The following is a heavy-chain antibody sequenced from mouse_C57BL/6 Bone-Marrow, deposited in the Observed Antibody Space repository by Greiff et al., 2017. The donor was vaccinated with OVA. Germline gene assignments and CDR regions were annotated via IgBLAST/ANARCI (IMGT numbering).Heavy chain of an antibody. CDR3: ATRYGYDGYFDV. V-gene: IGHV1-52*01. Sequence: QVQLQQPGAELVRPGSSVKLSCKASGYTFTSYWMHWVKQRPIQGLEWIGNIDPSDSETHYNQKFKDKATLTVDKSSSTAYMQLSSLTSEDSAVYCCATRYGYDGYFDVWGTGTTVTVSS. J-gene: IGHJ1*03. CDR1: GYTFTSYW. CDR2: IDPSDSET. D-gene: IGHD2-2*01.